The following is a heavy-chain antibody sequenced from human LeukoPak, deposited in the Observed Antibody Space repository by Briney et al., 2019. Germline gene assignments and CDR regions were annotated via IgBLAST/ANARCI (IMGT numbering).Heavy chain of an antibody. V-gene: IGHV3-7*01. CDR2: INPDGSGT. Sequence: GGSLRLSCAASGFSFSPYWMSWVRQGPGKGLDWVASINPDGSGTSYVDSVKGRFTISRDNAQNSLYLQMNSLSAEDTAVYYCARLFGGVTTFDYWGQGTLVTVSS. CDR1: GFSFSPYW. D-gene: IGHD4-17*01. J-gene: IGHJ4*02. CDR3: ARLFGGVTTFDY.